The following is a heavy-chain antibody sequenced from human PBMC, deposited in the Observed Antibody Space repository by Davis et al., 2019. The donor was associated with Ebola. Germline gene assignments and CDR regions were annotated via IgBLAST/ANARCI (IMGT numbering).Heavy chain of an antibody. D-gene: IGHD4-17*01. CDR2: INPSGGST. CDR3: ARVHDYGDYLPQGQPADY. CDR1: GYTFTSYY. Sequence: ASVKVSCKASGYTFTSYYMHWVRQAPGQGLEWMGIINPSGGSTSYAQKFQGRVTMTRDTSTSTVYMELSSLRSEDTAVYYCARVHDYGDYLPQGQPADYWGQGTLVTVSS. V-gene: IGHV1-46*01. J-gene: IGHJ4*02.